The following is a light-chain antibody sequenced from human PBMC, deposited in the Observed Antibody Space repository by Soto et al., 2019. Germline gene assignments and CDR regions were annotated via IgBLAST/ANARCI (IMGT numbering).Light chain of an antibody. V-gene: IGKV3-20*01. CDR3: QQYGNSPWT. Sequence: EIVLTQSPGTLSLSPGERATLSCRASQSVSSSYLAWYQQKPGQAPRLLIYGASSRATGIPDRFSGSGSGTEFTLTISRLEPEDFAVYYWQQYGNSPWTFGPGTKVDIK. J-gene: IGKJ3*01. CDR1: QSVSSSY. CDR2: GAS.